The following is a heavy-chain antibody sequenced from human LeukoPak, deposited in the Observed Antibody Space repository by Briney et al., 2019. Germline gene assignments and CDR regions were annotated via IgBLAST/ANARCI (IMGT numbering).Heavy chain of an antibody. CDR2: IYYSGST. J-gene: IGHJ4*02. Sequence: NPSETLPLTCTVSGGSISSSSYYWGWIRHPPGKGLEWIGSIYYSGSTYYNPSLKSRVTISVDTSKNQFSLKLSSVTAADTAVYYCAGHHPRNTVDFWGQGTLVTVSS. CDR1: GGSISSSSYY. CDR3: AGHHPRNTVDF. D-gene: IGHD2/OR15-2a*01. V-gene: IGHV4-39*01.